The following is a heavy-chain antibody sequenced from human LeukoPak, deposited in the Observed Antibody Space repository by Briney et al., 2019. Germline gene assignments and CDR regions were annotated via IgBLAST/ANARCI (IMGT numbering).Heavy chain of an antibody. CDR1: GGSISSGGYY. Sequence: SQTLSLTCTVSGGSISSGGYYWSWIRQHPGKGLERIGYISYGGSTSCNPSLQSRVTISVDTSKNQFSLKLSSVTAADTAVYYCARDSTSTGDFDYWGQGTLVTVSS. J-gene: IGHJ4*02. CDR3: ARDSTSTGDFDY. V-gene: IGHV4-31*03. D-gene: IGHD7-27*01. CDR2: ISYGGST.